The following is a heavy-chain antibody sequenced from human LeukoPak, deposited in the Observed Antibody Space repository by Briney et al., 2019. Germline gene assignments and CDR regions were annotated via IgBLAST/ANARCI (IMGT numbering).Heavy chain of an antibody. V-gene: IGHV3-11*01. J-gene: IGHJ4*02. D-gene: IGHD3-22*01. CDR3: ARDQGDDSSGSVDY. CDR2: ISTSGTTI. CDR1: GFIFNDYY. Sequence: PGGSLRLSCAASGFIFNDYYMSWIRQAPGKGLEWLSYISTSGTTIYDADSVKGRFTISRDNAKNALYLQMNSLRADDTAVYYCARDQGDDSSGSVDYWGQGTLVTVSS.